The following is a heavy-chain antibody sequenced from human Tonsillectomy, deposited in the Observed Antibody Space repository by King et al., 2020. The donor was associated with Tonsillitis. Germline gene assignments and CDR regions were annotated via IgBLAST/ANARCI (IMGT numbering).Heavy chain of an antibody. V-gene: IGHV3-23*03. D-gene: IGHD6-13*01. CDR3: AKDLRTSWYGYFDY. Sequence: VQLVESGGGLVQPGGSLRLSCEASGFTLSSAMSWVRQAPGKGLEWVSVIYYDGSSRYYAGSVKGRFTISRDNSKNTLYLQMDSLRAEDTAVYYCAKDLRTSWYGYFDYWGQGTLVTVSS. CDR2: IYYDGSSR. J-gene: IGHJ4*02. CDR1: GFTLSSA.